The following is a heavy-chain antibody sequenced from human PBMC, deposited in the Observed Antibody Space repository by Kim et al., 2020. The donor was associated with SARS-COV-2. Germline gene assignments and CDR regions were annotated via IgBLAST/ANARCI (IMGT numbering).Heavy chain of an antibody. V-gene: IGHV7-4-1*02. J-gene: IGHJ4*02. D-gene: IGHD3-16*02. Sequence: YAQALTGRFVFSVDTSCSTTYLQISSLKAEDTALYYCARVIWGSYRYTDSWGQGTLVTVSS. CDR3: ARVIWGSYRYTDS.